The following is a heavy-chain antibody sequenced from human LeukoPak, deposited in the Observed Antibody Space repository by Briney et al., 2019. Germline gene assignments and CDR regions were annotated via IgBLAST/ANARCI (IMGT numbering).Heavy chain of an antibody. D-gene: IGHD6-6*01. CDR1: RGSISSSISSSF. J-gene: IGHJ6*02. CDR3: AYSSSAGYYGMDV. Sequence: ASETLSLTCTVSRGSISSSISSSFWSWIRQPAGKGLEWIGRIYTSGSTNYNPSLKSRVTMSVDTAKNQFSLKLSSVTAADTAVYYCAYSSSAGYYGMDVWGQGTTATVSS. CDR2: IYTSGST. V-gene: IGHV4-4*07.